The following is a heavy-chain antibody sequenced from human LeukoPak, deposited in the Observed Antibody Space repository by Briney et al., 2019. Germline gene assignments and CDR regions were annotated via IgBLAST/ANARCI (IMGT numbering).Heavy chain of an antibody. CDR3: ARHCSGGTCPLSFEAFDI. V-gene: IGHV4-59*08. CDR1: VGAISRFN. D-gene: IGHD2-15*01. CDR2: IYNSEST. J-gene: IGHJ3*02. Sequence: SKTLSLTCTVSVGAISRFNRSWIRQPPGKGLEWIGYIYNSESTNYNPSLKSGVTISVDTSKNQFSLMLTSVTASGTAMYYCARHCSGGTCPLSFEAFDIWGQGTMVTVSS.